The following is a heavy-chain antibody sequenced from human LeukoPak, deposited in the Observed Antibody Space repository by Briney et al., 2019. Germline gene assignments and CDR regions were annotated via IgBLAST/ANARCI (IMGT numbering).Heavy chain of an antibody. D-gene: IGHD2-2*01. CDR1: GYTFTSYA. CDR3: AKGIVVVPAAVDY. J-gene: IGHJ4*02. Sequence: SCKASGYTFTSYAMHWVRQAPGKGLEWVSAISGSGGSTYYADSVKGRFTISRDNSKNTLYLQMNSLRAEDTAVYYCAKGIVVVPAAVDYWGQGTLVTVSS. CDR2: ISGSGGST. V-gene: IGHV3-23*01.